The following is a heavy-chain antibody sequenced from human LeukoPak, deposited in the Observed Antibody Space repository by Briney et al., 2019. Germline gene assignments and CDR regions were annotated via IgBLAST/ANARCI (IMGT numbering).Heavy chain of an antibody. Sequence: GESLKISCKASGYSFTSNWIVWVRQMPGKGLEWMGIIYPGDSDTRYSPSFQGQVTISVDKSITTAYLQWSSLKASDAAMYFCARPAAGTAPYLDYWGQGTLVTVSS. CDR3: ARPAAGTAPYLDY. CDR2: IYPGDSDT. CDR1: GYSFTSNW. J-gene: IGHJ4*02. D-gene: IGHD6-19*01. V-gene: IGHV5-51*01.